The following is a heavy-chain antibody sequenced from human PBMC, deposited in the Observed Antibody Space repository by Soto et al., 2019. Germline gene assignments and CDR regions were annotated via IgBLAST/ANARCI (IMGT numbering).Heavy chain of an antibody. CDR1: GYSFTNYY. CDR2: INPHGGNT. Sequence: ASVKVSCKAPGYSFTNYYMQWARLAPGQGLEWMGLINPHGGNTIYAQNFQGRVTMTRDTSTSTVYMELSSLRSDDTAVYYCAGGSGYENLDYWGQGTLVTV. V-gene: IGHV1-46*01. CDR3: AGGSGYENLDY. D-gene: IGHD5-12*01. J-gene: IGHJ4*02.